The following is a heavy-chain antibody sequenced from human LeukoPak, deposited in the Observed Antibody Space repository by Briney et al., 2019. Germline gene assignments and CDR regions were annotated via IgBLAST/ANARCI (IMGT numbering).Heavy chain of an antibody. CDR1: GGSISSYY. CDR2: INHSGST. CDR3: ARRNGGTGFDY. D-gene: IGHD1-26*01. V-gene: IGHV4-34*01. J-gene: IGHJ4*02. Sequence: PSETLSLTCTVSGGSISSYYWSWIRQPPGKGLEWIGEINHSGSTNYNPSLKSRVTISVDTSKNQFSLKLSSVTAADTAVYYCARRNGGTGFDYWGQGTLVTVSS.